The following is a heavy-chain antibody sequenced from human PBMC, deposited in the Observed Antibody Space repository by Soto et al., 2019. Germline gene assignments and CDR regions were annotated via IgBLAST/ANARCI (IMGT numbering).Heavy chain of an antibody. J-gene: IGHJ6*03. Sequence: QLQLQESGPGLVKPSETLSLTCTVSGGSISSSSYYWGWIRQPPGKGLEWIGSIYYSGSTYYNPSLKSRVTISVDTSKNQFSLKLSSVTAADTAVYYCARRGDYAYYYYMDVWGKGTTVTVSS. CDR1: GGSISSSSYY. CDR3: ARRGDYAYYYYMDV. V-gene: IGHV4-39*01. D-gene: IGHD4-17*01. CDR2: IYYSGST.